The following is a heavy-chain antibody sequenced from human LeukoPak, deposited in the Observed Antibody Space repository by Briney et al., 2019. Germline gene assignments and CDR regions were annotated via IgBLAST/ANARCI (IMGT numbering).Heavy chain of an antibody. CDR2: ISSSSSYI. D-gene: IGHD3-3*01. Sequence: GGSLRLSCAASGFTFSSYSMNWVRQAPGKGLEWVSSISSSSSYIYYADSVKGRFTISRDNAKNSLYLQMNSLRAEDMAVYYCARGRFLEWLLYYYMDVWGKGTTVTVSS. CDR3: ARGRFLEWLLYYYMDV. V-gene: IGHV3-21*01. J-gene: IGHJ6*03. CDR1: GFTFSSYS.